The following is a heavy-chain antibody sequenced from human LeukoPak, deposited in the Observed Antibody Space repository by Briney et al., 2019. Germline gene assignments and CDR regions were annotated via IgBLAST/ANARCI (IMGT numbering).Heavy chain of an antibody. CDR1: GFTFSMSW. CDR2: INGDTSEI. J-gene: IGHJ6*03. CDR3: ARGGNTYPYYYYMDV. Sequence: PGGSLRLSCAASGFTFSMSWMTWVRQAPGKGLEWVASINGDTSEIHYVDSVKGRFTISRDNTKDSLYLQMNSLRAEDTAVYYCARGGNTYPYYYYMDVWGKGTTVTVAS. V-gene: IGHV3-7*01. D-gene: IGHD2-2*02.